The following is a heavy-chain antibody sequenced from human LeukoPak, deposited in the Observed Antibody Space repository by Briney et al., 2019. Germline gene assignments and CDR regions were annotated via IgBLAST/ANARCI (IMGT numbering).Heavy chain of an antibody. CDR3: ARHPKETMVRGVIIGYFDY. CDR1: GFTVSNNY. J-gene: IGHJ4*02. Sequence: GSLRLSCAASGFTVSNNYMSWVRQAPGKGLEWIGYIYYSGSTNYNPSLKSRVTISVDTSKNQFSLKLSSVTAADTAVYYCARHPKETMVRGVIIGYFDYWGQGTLVTVSS. CDR2: IYYSGST. V-gene: IGHV4-59*08. D-gene: IGHD3-10*01.